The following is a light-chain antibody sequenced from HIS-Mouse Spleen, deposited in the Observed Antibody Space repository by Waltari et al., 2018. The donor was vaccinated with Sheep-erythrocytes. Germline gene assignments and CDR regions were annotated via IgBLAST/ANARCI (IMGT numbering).Light chain of an antibody. CDR2: DVS. J-gene: IGLJ1*01. CDR1: SSDVGGYNY. V-gene: IGLV2-11*01. CDR3: CSYAGSYNHV. Sequence: QSALTQPRSVSGSPGQSVTIPCTGTSSDVGGYNYGPWYQQPPGKAPKLMIYDVSKRPSGVPDRFSGSKSGNTASLTISGLQAEDEADYYCCSYAGSYNHVFATGTKVTVL.